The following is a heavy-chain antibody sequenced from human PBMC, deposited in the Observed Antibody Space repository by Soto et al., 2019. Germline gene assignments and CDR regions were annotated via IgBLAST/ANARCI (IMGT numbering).Heavy chain of an antibody. Sequence: PSQTLSLTCAISGDSVSSTSAAWSWIRQSPSRGLEWLGRTYYRSKWYSDYAVSVKSRITIHPDTSKNQFSLQLNSVTPEDTAVYYCAKGSYYSGWVWGQGTLVTVSS. CDR3: AKGSYYSGWV. CDR1: GDSVSSTSAA. CDR2: TYYRSKWYS. D-gene: IGHD6-19*01. V-gene: IGHV6-1*01. J-gene: IGHJ4*02.